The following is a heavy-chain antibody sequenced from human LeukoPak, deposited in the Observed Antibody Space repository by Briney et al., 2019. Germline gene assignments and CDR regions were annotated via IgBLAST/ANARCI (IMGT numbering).Heavy chain of an antibody. V-gene: IGHV3-11*03. J-gene: IGHJ5*02. CDR1: GFTFSDYY. CDR3: ASCSGGSCYSGSWFDP. CDR2: ISSSSSYT. Sequence: GGSLRLSCAASGFTFSDYYMSWIRQAPGKGLEWVSYISSSSSYTNYADSVKGRFTISRDNAKNLLYLQMNSLRAEDTAVYYCASCSGGSCYSGSWFDPWGQGTLVTVSS. D-gene: IGHD2-15*01.